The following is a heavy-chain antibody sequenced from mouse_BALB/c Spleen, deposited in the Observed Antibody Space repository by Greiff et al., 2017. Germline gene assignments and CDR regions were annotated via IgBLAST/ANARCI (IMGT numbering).Heavy chain of an antibody. D-gene: IGHD2-4*01. V-gene: IGHV1-4*01. J-gene: IGHJ4*01. CDR3: ATTMITFYAMDY. CDR1: GYTFTSYT. CDR2: INPSSGYT. Sequence: QVQLQQSGAELARPGASVKMSCKASGYTFTSYTMHWVKQRPGQGLEWIGYINPSSGYTNYNQKFKDKATLTADKSSSTAYMQLSSLTSEDSAVYYCATTMITFYAMDYWGQGTSVTVSS.